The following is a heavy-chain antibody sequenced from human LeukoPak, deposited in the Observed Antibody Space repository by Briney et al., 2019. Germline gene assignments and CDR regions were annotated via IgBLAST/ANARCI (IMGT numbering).Heavy chain of an antibody. Sequence: GGSLRLSCAASGFTFSSYGMHWVRQAPGKGLEWVANIKQGGSEKYYVDSVKGRFTISRDNAKNSLYLQMNSLRAEDTAVYYCASHYGFWSGHHYWGQGTLVTVSS. CDR1: GFTFSSYG. V-gene: IGHV3-7*01. CDR3: ASHYGFWSGHHY. J-gene: IGHJ4*02. D-gene: IGHD3-3*01. CDR2: IKQGGSEK.